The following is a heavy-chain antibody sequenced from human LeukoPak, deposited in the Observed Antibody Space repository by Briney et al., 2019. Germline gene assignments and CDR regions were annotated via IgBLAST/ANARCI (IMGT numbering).Heavy chain of an antibody. Sequence: GGSLRLSCAASGFIFSSYTMNWVRQAPGKGLEWVSSISSSSSYIYLVDSVKGRFTISRDNAKNSLYLQMNSLRAEDTAVYYCARGALGMSGRIVDAFDIWGQGTRVTVSS. CDR3: ARGALGMSGRIVDAFDI. CDR1: GFIFSSYT. D-gene: IGHD1-14*01. J-gene: IGHJ3*02. CDR2: ISSSSSYI. V-gene: IGHV3-21*01.